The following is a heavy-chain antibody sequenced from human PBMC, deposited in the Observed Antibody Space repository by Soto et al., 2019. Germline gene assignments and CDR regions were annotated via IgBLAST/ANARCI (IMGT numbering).Heavy chain of an antibody. CDR3: ARGHYSYDAFDI. Sequence: ETLSLTCAVYGGCFSGYYWSWVRQPPGKGLEWIGEINHSGSTNYNPSLKSRVTISVDTSKNQFSLRLSSVTAADTAVYYCARGHYSYDAFDIWGQGTMVTVSS. CDR2: INHSGST. J-gene: IGHJ3*02. V-gene: IGHV4-34*01. D-gene: IGHD2-15*01. CDR1: GGCFSGYY.